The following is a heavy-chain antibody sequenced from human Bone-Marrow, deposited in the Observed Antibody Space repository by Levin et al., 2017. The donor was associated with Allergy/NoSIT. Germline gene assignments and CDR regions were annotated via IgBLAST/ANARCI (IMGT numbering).Heavy chain of an antibody. D-gene: IGHD3-16*01. CDR3: AKGTFYRVASYFDN. Sequence: PGGSLRLSCAASGFTFSSYGMHWVRQAPGKGLEWVAVISYDGNNKDYAGSVRGRFTVSRDRFKDTMSLQMNSLRPEDTAVYYCAKGTFYRVASYFDNWGQGTLVTVSS. CDR2: ISYDGNNK. J-gene: IGHJ4*02. CDR1: GFTFSSYG. V-gene: IGHV3-30*18.